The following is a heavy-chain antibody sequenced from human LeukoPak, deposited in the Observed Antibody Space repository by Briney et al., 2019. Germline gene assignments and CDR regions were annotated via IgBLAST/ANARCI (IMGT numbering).Heavy chain of an antibody. CDR2: ISYDGSNK. Sequence: PGGSLRLSCAASGFTFSSYAMHWVRQAPGKGLEWVAVISYDGSNKYYADSVKGRFTISRDNSNNTLYLQITSLRPEDTAVYYCVRVPARASSAFYYFDYWGQGTLVTVSS. J-gene: IGHJ4*02. D-gene: IGHD3-22*01. CDR1: GFTFSSYA. CDR3: VRVPARASSAFYYFDY. V-gene: IGHV3-30-3*01.